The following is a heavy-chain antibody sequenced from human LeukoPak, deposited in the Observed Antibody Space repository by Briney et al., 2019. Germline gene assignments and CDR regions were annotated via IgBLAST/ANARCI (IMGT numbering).Heavy chain of an antibody. Sequence: GSLTLSCTASGYTFTGYYMHWVRQAPGQGLEWMGWINPNSGGTNYAQTFQGRVTITRDTSISTAYMQLSRLRSDDTAVYYCARVVTGENGNWFDPWGQETLVTVSS. D-gene: IGHD7-27*01. V-gene: IGHV1-2*02. CDR2: INPNSGGT. CDR1: GYTFTGYY. CDR3: ARVVTGENGNWFDP. J-gene: IGHJ5*02.